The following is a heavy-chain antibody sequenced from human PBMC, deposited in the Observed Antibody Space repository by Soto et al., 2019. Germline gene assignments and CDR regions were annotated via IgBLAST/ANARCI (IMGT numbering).Heavy chain of an antibody. Sequence: GGSLRLSCAASGFTFDDYAVHWVRQAPGKGLEWVSGISWNSGSIGYADSVKGRFTISRDNAKNSLYLQMNSLRAEDTALYYCAKDYSPPHHSSSWNAFDIWGQGTMVTVSS. J-gene: IGHJ3*02. CDR1: GFTFDDYA. CDR3: AKDYSPPHHSSSWNAFDI. V-gene: IGHV3-9*01. D-gene: IGHD6-13*01. CDR2: ISWNSGSI.